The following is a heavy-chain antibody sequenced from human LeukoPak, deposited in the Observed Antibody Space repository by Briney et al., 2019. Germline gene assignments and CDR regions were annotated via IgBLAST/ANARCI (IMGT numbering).Heavy chain of an antibody. V-gene: IGHV3-23*01. CDR2: ISGSGGST. CDR3: ARDWYYYDSSGYYYDY. CDR1: GFTFSSYA. J-gene: IGHJ4*02. D-gene: IGHD3-22*01. Sequence: GGSLRLSCAASGFTFSSYAMSWVRQAPGKGLEWVSAISGSGGSTYYADSVKGRFTISRDNSKNTLYLQMSSLRAEDTAVYYCARDWYYYDSSGYYYDYWGQGTLVTVSS.